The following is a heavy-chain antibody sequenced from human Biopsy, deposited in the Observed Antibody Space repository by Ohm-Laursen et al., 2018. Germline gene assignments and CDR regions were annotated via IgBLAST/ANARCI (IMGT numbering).Heavy chain of an antibody. J-gene: IGHJ4*02. V-gene: IGHV3-23*01. Sequence: SLRLSCAASGFTFSSYAMTWFRQAPGKGLEWVSTISGNSDIIYDTDSLKGRFTISRDNSKNTLYLQMNSLRADDTAVYYCALAAAQTVTHFDYWGQGTLVTASS. CDR2: ISGNSDII. CDR1: GFTFSSYA. D-gene: IGHD4-17*01. CDR3: ALAAAQTVTHFDY.